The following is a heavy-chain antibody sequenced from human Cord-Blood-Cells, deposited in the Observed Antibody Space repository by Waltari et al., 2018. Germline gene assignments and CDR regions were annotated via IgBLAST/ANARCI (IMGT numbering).Heavy chain of an antibody. D-gene: IGHD3-10*01. CDR3: ARYGSGSSYYYYYGMDV. CDR1: GGSISSSSSY. CDR2: IYYSGST. J-gene: IGHJ6*02. Sequence: QLQLQESGPGLVKPSETLSLTCTVSGGSISSSSSYWGWIRPPPGKGLEWIGSIYYSGSTYYNPSLKSRVTISVDTSKNQFSLKLSSVTAADTAVYYCARYGSGSSYYYYYGMDVWGQGTTVTVSS. V-gene: IGHV4-39*01.